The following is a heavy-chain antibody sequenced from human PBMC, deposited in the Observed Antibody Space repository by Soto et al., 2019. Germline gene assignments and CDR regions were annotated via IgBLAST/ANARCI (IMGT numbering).Heavy chain of an antibody. CDR3: ARGRRVVTSWFDP. V-gene: IGHV4-59*13. J-gene: IGHJ5*02. D-gene: IGHD2-15*01. CDR2: IYYSGNT. CDR1: GDSISSYY. Sequence: SETLSLTCTVSGDSISSYYCNWIRQPPGKGLEWSGYIYYSGNTNYNPSLKSRVTISVDTSKNQFSLKLSSVTAADAAIYSCARGRRVVTSWFDPWGQGTLVTVSS.